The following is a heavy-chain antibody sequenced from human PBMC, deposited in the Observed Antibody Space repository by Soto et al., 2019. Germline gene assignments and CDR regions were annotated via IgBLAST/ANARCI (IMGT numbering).Heavy chain of an antibody. V-gene: IGHV3-23*01. CDR1: GLTSRNHA. J-gene: IGHJ4*02. CDR2: FSDSGVNT. CDR3: VSWVSAHFDY. Sequence: GGSLRLSCTTCGLTSRNHAMTWVRQAPDKGLERVSTFSDSGVNTHYADSVKGRFTISRDNSRYTLYLQMNSLTGEDTAVYECVSWVSAHFDYWGPGTVVTVSS. D-gene: IGHD2-8*01.